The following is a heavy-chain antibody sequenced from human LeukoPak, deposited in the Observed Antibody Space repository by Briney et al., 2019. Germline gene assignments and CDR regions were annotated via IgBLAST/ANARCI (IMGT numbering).Heavy chain of an antibody. D-gene: IGHD4-17*01. CDR2: ISYDGSNK. CDR1: GFTFSSYA. V-gene: IGHV3-30-3*01. CDR3: AKEAGQDCGALDAFDV. Sequence: GGSLRLSCAASGFTFSSYAMHWVRQAPGKGLEWVAVISYDGSNKYYADSVKGRFTISRDNARNSLYLQMNSLRAEDTAVYYCAKEAGQDCGALDAFDVWGQGTMVTVSS. J-gene: IGHJ3*01.